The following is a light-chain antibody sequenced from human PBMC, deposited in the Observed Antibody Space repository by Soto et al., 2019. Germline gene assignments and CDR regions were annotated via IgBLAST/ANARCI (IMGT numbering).Light chain of an antibody. CDR2: GAS. CDR1: QSVSSN. J-gene: IGKJ4*01. CDR3: QQYNSLPLT. Sequence: DIVMTQSPATLSVSPGERATLSCRASQSVSSNFAWYQQIPGQAPRLLIYGASTRATGIPVRFSGSGSGTEFTLTITSLQSEDFAVYYCQQYNSLPLTFGGGTKV. V-gene: IGKV3-15*01.